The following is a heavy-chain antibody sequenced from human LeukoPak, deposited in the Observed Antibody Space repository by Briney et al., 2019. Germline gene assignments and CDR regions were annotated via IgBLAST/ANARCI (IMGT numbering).Heavy chain of an antibody. CDR2: IWYDGSNK. Sequence: GGSLRLSCAASGFTFSSYGMHWVRQAPGKGLEWVAVIWYDGSNKYYADSVKGRFTTSRDNSKNTLYLQMNSLRAEDTAVYYCARVRQRLDKYDAFDIWGQGTMVTVSS. CDR3: ARVRQRLDKYDAFDI. D-gene: IGHD6-25*01. J-gene: IGHJ3*02. CDR1: GFTFSSYG. V-gene: IGHV3-33*01.